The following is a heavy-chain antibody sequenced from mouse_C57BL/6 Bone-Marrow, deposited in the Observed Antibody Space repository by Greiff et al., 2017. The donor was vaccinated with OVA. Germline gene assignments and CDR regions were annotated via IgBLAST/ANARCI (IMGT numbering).Heavy chain of an antibody. CDR3: ARNPYYYGSSYVGWCFDV. Sequence: QVQLKESGAELARPGASVKLSCKASGYTFTSYGISWVKQRTGQGLEWIGEIYPRSGNTYYNEKFKGKATLTADKSSSTAYMELRSLTSEDSAVYFCARNPYYYGSSYVGWCFDVWGTGTTVTVSS. J-gene: IGHJ1*03. CDR2: IYPRSGNT. V-gene: IGHV1-81*01. D-gene: IGHD1-1*01. CDR1: GYTFTSYG.